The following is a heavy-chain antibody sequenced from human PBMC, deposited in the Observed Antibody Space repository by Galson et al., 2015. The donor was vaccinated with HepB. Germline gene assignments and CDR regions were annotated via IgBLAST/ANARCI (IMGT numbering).Heavy chain of an antibody. Sequence: SCKASGYTFTSYGISWVRQAPGQGLEWMGWISAYNGNTNYAQKLQGRVTMTTDTSTSTAYMELRSLRSDDTAVYYCARDIRSKAAAGPAYWGQGTLVTVSS. CDR3: ARDIRSKAAAGPAY. J-gene: IGHJ4*02. CDR2: ISAYNGNT. D-gene: IGHD6-13*01. CDR1: GYTFTSYG. V-gene: IGHV1-18*01.